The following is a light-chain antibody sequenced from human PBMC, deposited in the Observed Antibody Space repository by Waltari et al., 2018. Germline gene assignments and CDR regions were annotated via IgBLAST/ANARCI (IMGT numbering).Light chain of an antibody. Sequence: DIQMTQSPSSLSASVGDRVTITCQASQDISNYLNWYQQKPGKAPKLLIYDASNLETGVPSRFSGSGSGTDFTFTISSLQPEDIATYYCQQYDNLPYTSGQGTKLEIK. J-gene: IGKJ2*01. V-gene: IGKV1-33*01. CDR3: QQYDNLPYT. CDR2: DAS. CDR1: QDISNY.